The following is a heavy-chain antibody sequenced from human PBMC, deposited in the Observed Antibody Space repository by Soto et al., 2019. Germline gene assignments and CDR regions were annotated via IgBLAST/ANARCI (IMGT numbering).Heavy chain of an antibody. D-gene: IGHD2-15*01. CDR3: AREEADPIGYCSGGSCHGMDV. J-gene: IGHJ6*02. Sequence: ASVKVSCKASGYTFTSYYMHWVRHAHGQGLEWMGIINPSGGSTSYAQKFQGRVTMTRDTSTSTVYMELSSLRSEDTAVYYCAREEADPIGYCSGGSCHGMDVWGQGTTVTVS. CDR2: INPSGGST. V-gene: IGHV1-46*01. CDR1: GYTFTSYY.